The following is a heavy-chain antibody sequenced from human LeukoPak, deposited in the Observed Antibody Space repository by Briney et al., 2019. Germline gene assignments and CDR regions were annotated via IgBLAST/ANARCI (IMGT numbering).Heavy chain of an antibody. Sequence: ASVKVSCKASGYTFTSYGINWERQAPGQGLEWMGWISAYNGNTNYAQKLQGRVTMTTDTSTSTAYMELRRLRSDDTAVYDCAREVPYDSSVYYQPFDYWGQGTLVTVSS. CDR2: ISAYNGNT. D-gene: IGHD3-22*01. V-gene: IGHV1-18*01. J-gene: IGHJ4*02. CDR3: AREVPYDSSVYYQPFDY. CDR1: GYTFTSYG.